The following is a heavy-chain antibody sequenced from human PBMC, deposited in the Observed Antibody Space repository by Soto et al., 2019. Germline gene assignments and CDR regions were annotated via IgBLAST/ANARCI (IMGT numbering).Heavy chain of an antibody. CDR2: ISGSGGST. CDR3: AKLHSSSWMTYYYGMDV. D-gene: IGHD6-13*01. V-gene: IGHV3-23*01. J-gene: IGHJ6*02. Sequence: EVQLLESGGGLVQPGGSLRLSCAASGFTFSSYAMSWVRQAPGKGLEWVSAISGSGGSTYYADSVKGRFTISRDNAKNSLYLQMNSLRAEDTALYYCAKLHSSSWMTYYYGMDVWGQGTTVTVSS. CDR1: GFTFSSYA.